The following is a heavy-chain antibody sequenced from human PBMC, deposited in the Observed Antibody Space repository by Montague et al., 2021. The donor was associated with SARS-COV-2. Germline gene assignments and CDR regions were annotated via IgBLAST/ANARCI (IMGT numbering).Heavy chain of an antibody. V-gene: IGHV3-48*03. D-gene: IGHD2-2*01. CDR2: INGGSSVM. CDR1: GFNFGVYE. J-gene: IGHJ5*02. CDR3: APAVPVADDS. Sequence: SLSLSCAASGFNFGVYEMNWVRQTPGKGLEWVSYINGGSSVMYYADSVMGRFTISRDNTGSSLYLQMNSLRAEDTAVYYCAPAVPVADDSWGQGTLVTVSS.